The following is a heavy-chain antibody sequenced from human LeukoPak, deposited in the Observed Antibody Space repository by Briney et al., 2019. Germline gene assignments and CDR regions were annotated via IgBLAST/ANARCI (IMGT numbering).Heavy chain of an antibody. CDR1: GYTLTELS. CDR2: FDPEDGET. J-gene: IGHJ6*03. V-gene: IGHV1-24*01. CDR3: ALIWSGYVTTYYMDV. D-gene: IGHD3-3*01. Sequence: ASVKVSCKVSGYTLTELSMHWVRQAPGKGLEWMGGFDPEDGETIYAQKFQGRVTMTEDTSTDTAYMELSSLRSEDTAVYYCALIWSGYVTTYYMDVWGKGTTVTVSS.